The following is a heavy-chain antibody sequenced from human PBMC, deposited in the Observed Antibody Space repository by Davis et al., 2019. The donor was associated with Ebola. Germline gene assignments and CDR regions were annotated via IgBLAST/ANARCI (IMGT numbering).Heavy chain of an antibody. V-gene: IGHV3-30*02. J-gene: IGHJ6*02. CDR2: IRYDGSNK. CDR1: GFTFSSYG. Sequence: GESLKISCAASGFTFSSYGMHWVRQAPGKGLEWVAFIRYDGSNKYFADSVKGRFTISRDNSKNTLYLQMNSLRAEDTAVYYYAKPHLYGMDVWGQGTTVTVSS. CDR3: AKPHLYGMDV.